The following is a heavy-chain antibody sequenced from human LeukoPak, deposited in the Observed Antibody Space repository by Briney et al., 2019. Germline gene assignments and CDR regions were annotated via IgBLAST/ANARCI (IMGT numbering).Heavy chain of an antibody. D-gene: IGHD5-24*01. Sequence: SETLSLTCTVSGGSISSSTYNWDWIRQPPGKGLEWIGRISYSGSTYYNPSLKSRVTISVDTSKNQFSLKLSSVTAADTAVYYCAREVRGFWLHHQLDYWGQGTLVTVSS. J-gene: IGHJ4*02. V-gene: IGHV4-39*07. CDR1: GGSISSSTYN. CDR2: ISYSGST. CDR3: AREVRGFWLHHQLDY.